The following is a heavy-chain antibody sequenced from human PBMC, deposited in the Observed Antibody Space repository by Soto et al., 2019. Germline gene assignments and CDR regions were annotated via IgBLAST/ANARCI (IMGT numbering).Heavy chain of an antibody. V-gene: IGHV4-39*01. J-gene: IGHJ5*02. CDR1: GASISSRPYY. CDR2: IYYSGDT. D-gene: IGHD2-15*01. CDR3: ASGGSNTWPNWFDP. Sequence: PSETLSLTCTVSGASISSRPYYWGWIRQPPGKGLEWLGSIYYSGDTHYNPSLKSRVTISVDTSKNQFSLKLYSVTAADTAVYYWASGGSNTWPNWFDPWGQGTQVTVSS.